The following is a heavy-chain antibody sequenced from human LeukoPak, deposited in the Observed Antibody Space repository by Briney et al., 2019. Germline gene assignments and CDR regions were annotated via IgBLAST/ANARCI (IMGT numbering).Heavy chain of an antibody. Sequence: SETLSLTCTVSGYSISSGYCWGWIRQPPGKGLEWIGSIYHSGSTYYNPSLKSRVTISVDTSKNQFSLKLSSVTAADTAVYYCARDRVVPAANSVNWFDPWGQGTLVTVSS. CDR3: ARDRVVPAANSVNWFDP. V-gene: IGHV4-38-2*02. J-gene: IGHJ5*02. D-gene: IGHD2-2*01. CDR2: IYHSGST. CDR1: GYSISSGYC.